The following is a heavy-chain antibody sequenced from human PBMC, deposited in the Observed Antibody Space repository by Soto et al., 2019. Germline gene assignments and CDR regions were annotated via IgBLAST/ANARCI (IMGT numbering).Heavy chain of an antibody. D-gene: IGHD3-10*01. CDR1: GYTFTSYY. Sequence: ASVKVSCKASGYTFTSYYMHWVRQAPGQGLEWMGIINPSGGSTSYAQKFQGRVTMTRDTSTSTVYMELSSLRSEDTAVYYCARDYSYSGSASPAENQYYYYGMDVWGQGTTVTVSS. V-gene: IGHV1-46*01. CDR2: INPSGGST. CDR3: ARDYSYSGSASPAENQYYYYGMDV. J-gene: IGHJ6*02.